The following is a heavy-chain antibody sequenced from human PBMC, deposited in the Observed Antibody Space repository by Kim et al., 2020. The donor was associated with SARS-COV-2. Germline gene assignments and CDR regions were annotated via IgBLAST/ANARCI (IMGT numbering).Heavy chain of an antibody. Sequence: GESLKISCKASGYTFTNYWISWVRQMTGKGPEWMGSVDPNDSSTYYNPSFQGHVTISADTSITTAYVQWSNVLASDTATYYCVRHISHHDGAKIGFDYWGQGTPVSVSS. D-gene: IGHD2-21*01. V-gene: IGHV5-10-1*01. CDR3: VRHISHHDGAKIGFDY. CDR2: VDPNDSST. J-gene: IGHJ4*02. CDR1: GYTFTNYW.